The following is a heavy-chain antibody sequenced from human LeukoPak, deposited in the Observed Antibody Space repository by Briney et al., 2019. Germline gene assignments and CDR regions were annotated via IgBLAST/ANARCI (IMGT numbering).Heavy chain of an antibody. CDR2: INAGNGNT. V-gene: IGHV1-3*01. CDR3: ARASISPWGPKFFDY. Sequence: ASVRVSCKASGYTFTSYAMHWVRQAPGQRLEWMGRINAGNGNTKYSQKFQGRVTITRDTSASTAYMELSSLRSEDTAVYYCARASISPWGPKFFDYWGQGTLVTVSS. D-gene: IGHD6-6*01. J-gene: IGHJ4*02. CDR1: GYTFTSYA.